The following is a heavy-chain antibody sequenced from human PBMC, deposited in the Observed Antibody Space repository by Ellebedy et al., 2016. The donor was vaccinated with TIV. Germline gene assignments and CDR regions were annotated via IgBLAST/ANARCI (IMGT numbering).Heavy chain of an antibody. D-gene: IGHD3-22*01. Sequence: GESLKISCSASGFTFSSSGMHWVRRAPGTGLSWLAFISSDGSKRYFADSVKGRFPISRDNSNNTLYLQVSTVTTADTAVYYCARGSGPDSGYYGYWGQGTLVTVSS. CDR3: ARGSGPDSGYYGY. CDR2: ISSDGSKR. J-gene: IGHJ4*02. CDR1: GFTFSSSG. V-gene: IGHV3-30*03.